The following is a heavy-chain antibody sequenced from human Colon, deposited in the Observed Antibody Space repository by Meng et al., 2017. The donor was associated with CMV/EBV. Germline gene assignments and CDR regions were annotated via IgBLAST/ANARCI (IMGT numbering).Heavy chain of an antibody. D-gene: IGHD1-1*01. Sequence: GGSLRLSCAASRFTFISYAMSWVRQAPGRGLEWVSGISSSAGTTLYADSVKGRFPISRDNSKNTLYLQMNSLRAEDTATYYCPKDLGTPSELEPFDYWGQGTLVTVSS. J-gene: IGHJ4*02. CDR3: PKDLGTPSELEPFDY. V-gene: IGHV3-23*01. CDR2: ISSSAGTT. CDR1: RFTFISYA.